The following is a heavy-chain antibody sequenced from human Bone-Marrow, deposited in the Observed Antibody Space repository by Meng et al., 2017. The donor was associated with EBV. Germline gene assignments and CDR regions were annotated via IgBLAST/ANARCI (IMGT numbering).Heavy chain of an antibody. V-gene: IGHV1-69*01. CDR1: GGTFSSYA. CDR2: IIPIFGTA. CDR3: ARDAPCGGDCYSYY. Sequence: QVQLLQSGAGVKKPGSSVKVSCQSSGGTFSSYAISWVRQAPGQGLGWMGGIIPIFGTANYAQKFQGRVTITADESTSTAYMELSSLRSEDTAVYYCARDAPCGGDCYSYYWGQGTLVTVSS. D-gene: IGHD2-21*02. J-gene: IGHJ4*02.